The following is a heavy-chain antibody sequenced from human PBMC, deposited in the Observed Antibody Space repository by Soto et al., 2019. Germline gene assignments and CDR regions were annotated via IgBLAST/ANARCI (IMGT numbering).Heavy chain of an antibody. J-gene: IGHJ4*02. V-gene: IGHV3-48*01. CDR3: AKYLGNRVGATRVYLDY. CDR1: GFTFSSSS. CDR2: ISSSSSTI. D-gene: IGHD1-26*01. Sequence: GGSLRLSGAASGFTFSSSSMNWVRQAPGKGLEWVSYISSSSSTIYYADSVKGRFTISRDTSKNPLYLQMNILRAGDTAVYYCAKYLGNRVGATRVYLDYWGQGTLVTVSS.